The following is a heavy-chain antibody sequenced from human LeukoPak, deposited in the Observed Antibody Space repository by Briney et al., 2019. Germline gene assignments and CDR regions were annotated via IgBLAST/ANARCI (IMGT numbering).Heavy chain of an antibody. CDR1: GGSISSGGYY. CDR3: ARLRVAARLWYFDL. Sequence: SQTLSLTCTVSGGSISSGGYYWSWIRQPPGKGLEWIGYIYHSGSTYYNPSLKSRVTISVDTSKNQFSLKLSSVTAADTAVYYCARLRVAARLWYFDLWGRGTLVTVSS. CDR2: IYHSGST. V-gene: IGHV4-30-2*01. J-gene: IGHJ2*01. D-gene: IGHD6-13*01.